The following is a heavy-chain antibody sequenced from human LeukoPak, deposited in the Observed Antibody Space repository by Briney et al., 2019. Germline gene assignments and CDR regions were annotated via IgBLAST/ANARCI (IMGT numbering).Heavy chain of an antibody. CDR3: ARDEARGYDFRPQDH. CDR1: GLSLRDYS. Sequence: GGSLRLSCAASGLSLRDYSMDWVRQAPGKGLEWVSSISSSSRYTFYVDSVKGRFTISRDNAKNSLYLQMNSLRVEDTAVYYCARDEARGYDFRPQDHWGQGTLVSVSS. J-gene: IGHJ4*02. CDR2: ISSSSRYT. V-gene: IGHV3-21*01. D-gene: IGHD3-3*01.